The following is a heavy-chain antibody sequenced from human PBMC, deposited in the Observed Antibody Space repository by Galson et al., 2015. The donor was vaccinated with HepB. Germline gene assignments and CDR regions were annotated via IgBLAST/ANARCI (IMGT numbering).Heavy chain of an antibody. CDR1: GGSISSSSYY. CDR3: ARTDRLLWFGELLIGWFDP. V-gene: IGHV4-39*01. Sequence: SETLSLTCTVSGGSISSSSYYWSWIRQPPGKGLEWIGSIYYSGSTYYNPSLKSRVTISVDTSKNQFSLKLSSVTAADTAVYYCARTDRLLWFGELLIGWFDPWGQGTLVTVSS. CDR2: IYYSGST. J-gene: IGHJ5*02. D-gene: IGHD3-10*01.